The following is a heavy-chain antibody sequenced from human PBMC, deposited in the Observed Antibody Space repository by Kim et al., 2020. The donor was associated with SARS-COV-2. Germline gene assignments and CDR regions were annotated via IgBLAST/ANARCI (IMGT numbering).Heavy chain of an antibody. D-gene: IGHD1-1*01. CDR3: ASSTTGTRSPLDY. J-gene: IGHJ4*02. V-gene: IGHV3-74*01. Sequence: YADSVKGRFTISRDNAKNTLYLQMNSLRAEDTAVYYCASSTTGTRSPLDYWGQGTLVTVSS.